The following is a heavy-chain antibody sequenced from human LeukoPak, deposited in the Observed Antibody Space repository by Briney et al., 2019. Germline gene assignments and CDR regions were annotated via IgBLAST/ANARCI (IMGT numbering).Heavy chain of an antibody. J-gene: IGHJ4*02. Sequence: SETLSLTCGVTGVSFSGCYWSWIRQTPGKGLEWIGEINHSGGANYNPSLKSRVTISVGTSKNQFSLNVNSVTAADTAVYFCARRLYDYVWGTYRSYYFDYWGQGSLVNVAS. D-gene: IGHD3-16*02. CDR3: ARRLYDYVWGTYRSYYFDY. V-gene: IGHV4-34*01. CDR2: INHSGGA. CDR1: GVSFSGCY.